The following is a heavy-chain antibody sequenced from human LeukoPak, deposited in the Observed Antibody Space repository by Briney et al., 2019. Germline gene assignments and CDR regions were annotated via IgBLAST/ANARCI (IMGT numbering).Heavy chain of an antibody. CDR1: GFTFSSYA. J-gene: IGHJ4*02. Sequence: PGGSLRLSCAASGFTFSSYAMSWVRQAPGKGVEGVSTISGSGGSTYYADSVKGRFTISRDNSKNTLYLQMNRLSAEDTAVYYCASPPGDCGSTSCVFWGQGTLVTVSS. CDR3: ASPPGDCGSTSCVF. CDR2: ISGSGGST. V-gene: IGHV3-23*01. D-gene: IGHD2-2*01.